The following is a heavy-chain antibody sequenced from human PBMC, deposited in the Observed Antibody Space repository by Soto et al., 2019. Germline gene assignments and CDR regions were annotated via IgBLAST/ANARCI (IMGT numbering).Heavy chain of an antibody. CDR2: IYYSGRT. V-gene: IGHV4-61*01. CDR3: ARGGYSGRLYYFDY. J-gene: IGHJ4*02. Sequence: SETLSLTCAVSGASVSSTYWWSWVRQPPGKGLEWIGYIYYSGRTDYKSSLKSRVTISLDPSKNQVSLKFNSVTAADTAVYYCARGGYSGRLYYFDYWGLGTLVTVSS. CDR1: GASVSSTYW. D-gene: IGHD2-15*01.